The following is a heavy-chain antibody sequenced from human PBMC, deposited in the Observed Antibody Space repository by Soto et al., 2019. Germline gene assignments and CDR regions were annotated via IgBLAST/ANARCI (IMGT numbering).Heavy chain of an antibody. CDR1: GYTFTNYW. Sequence: PGESLKISCKAIGYTFTNYWIGWVRQTPGKGLEWMGIIFPGDSDTRYNPSFECQVTVSADESISTAYLQWNTLKASDTAMYYCVRPNFGALTHFDFWGQGTVVTVS. J-gene: IGHJ4*02. V-gene: IGHV5-51*01. D-gene: IGHD3-16*01. CDR2: IFPGDSDT. CDR3: VRPNFGALTHFDF.